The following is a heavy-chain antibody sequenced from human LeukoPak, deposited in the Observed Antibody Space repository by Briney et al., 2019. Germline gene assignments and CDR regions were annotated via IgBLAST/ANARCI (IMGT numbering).Heavy chain of an antibody. CDR3: ARHLGESAFDAFDI. CDR2: IYPGDSDT. Sequence: GESLKISCKGSGYSFTGYWIGWVRQMPGKGLEWMGIIYPGDSDTRYSPSFQGQVTISADKSISTAYPHWSSLKASDTAMYYCARHLGESAFDAFDIWGQGTMVTVSS. CDR1: GYSFTGYW. D-gene: IGHD3-16*01. J-gene: IGHJ3*02. V-gene: IGHV5-51*01.